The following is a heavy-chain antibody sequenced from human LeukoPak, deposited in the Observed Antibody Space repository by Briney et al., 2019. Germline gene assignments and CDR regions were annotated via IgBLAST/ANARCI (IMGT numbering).Heavy chain of an antibody. D-gene: IGHD2-15*01. V-gene: IGHV3-30*18. CDR1: GFTFSNAW. J-gene: IGHJ5*02. CDR2: ISGDGSDK. CDR3: AKAGGRAQTPFDP. Sequence: PGGSLRLSCAASGFTFSNAWMSWVRQAPGKGLEWVTVISGDGSDKYYVDSVKGRFTISRDNSKNTLYLQMNSLRVEDTAVYYCAKAGGRAQTPFDPWGQGTLVTVSS.